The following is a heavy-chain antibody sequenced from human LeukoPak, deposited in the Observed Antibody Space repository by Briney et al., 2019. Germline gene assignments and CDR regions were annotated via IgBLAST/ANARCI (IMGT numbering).Heavy chain of an antibody. J-gene: IGHJ6*02. Sequence: ASVKVSCKASGYTFTSYAMHWVRQAPGQGLEWMGIINPSGGSTSYTQKFQGRVTMTRDTSTSTVYMELSSLRSEDTAVYYCARDNIVVVPAAPGYGMDVWGQGTTVTVSS. CDR3: ARDNIVVVPAAPGYGMDV. CDR1: GYTFTSYA. D-gene: IGHD2-2*01. V-gene: IGHV1-46*01. CDR2: INPSGGST.